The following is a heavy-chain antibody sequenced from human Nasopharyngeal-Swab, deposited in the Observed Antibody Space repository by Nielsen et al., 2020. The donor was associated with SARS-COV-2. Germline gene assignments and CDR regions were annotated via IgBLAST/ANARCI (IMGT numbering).Heavy chain of an antibody. CDR2: ISGSGGST. D-gene: IGHD4-17*01. CDR3: AKDPTTVTTFWFDP. Sequence: GESLKISCTASGFTFSSYAMSWVRQAPGKGLEWVSAISGSGGSTYYADSVKGRFTISRDNSKNTLYLQMNSLRAEDTAVYYCAKDPTTVTTFWFDPWGQGTLVTVPS. J-gene: IGHJ5*02. V-gene: IGHV3-23*01. CDR1: GFTFSSYA.